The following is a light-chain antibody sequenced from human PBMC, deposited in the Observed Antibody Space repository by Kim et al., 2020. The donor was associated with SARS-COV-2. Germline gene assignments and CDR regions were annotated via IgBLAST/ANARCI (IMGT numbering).Light chain of an antibody. CDR3: QQSYSIPLT. J-gene: IGKJ4*01. CDR2: AAS. Sequence: DIQMTQSPSSLSASVGDRVTITCRASQSIRRYLNWYQQKPGKAPKLLIYAASSLHSGVPSRFSGSGSGTDFTLTISSLHPEDFATYYCQQSYSIPLTFGGGTKVDIK. V-gene: IGKV1-39*01. CDR1: QSIRRY.